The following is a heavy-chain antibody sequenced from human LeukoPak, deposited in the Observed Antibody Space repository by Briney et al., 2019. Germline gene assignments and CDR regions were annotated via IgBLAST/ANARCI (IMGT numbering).Heavy chain of an antibody. D-gene: IGHD1-14*01. V-gene: IGHV4-59*01. CDR3: AREGTTHAGVDQ. Sequence: PSETLSLTCTVSGVSIGTYYWSWIRQPPGKGLEWLGYIYSSGSTYYNPSLKSRVTISVDTSKKQFSLKLSSVTAADTAVYYCAREGTTHAGVDQWGQGTLVTVSS. J-gene: IGHJ4*02. CDR1: GVSIGTYY. CDR2: IYSSGST.